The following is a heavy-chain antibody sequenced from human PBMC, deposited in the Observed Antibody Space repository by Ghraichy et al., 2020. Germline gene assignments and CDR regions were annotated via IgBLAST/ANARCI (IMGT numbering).Heavy chain of an antibody. D-gene: IGHD3-10*01. V-gene: IGHV1-24*01. Sequence: ASVKVSCKVSGYTLTELSMHWVRQAPGKGLEWMGGFDPEDGETIYAQKFQGRVTMTEDTSTDTAYMELSSLRSEDTAVYYCATGSLLRGVKTYNWFDPWGQGTLVTVSS. CDR1: GYTLTELS. J-gene: IGHJ5*02. CDR3: ATGSLLRGVKTYNWFDP. CDR2: FDPEDGET.